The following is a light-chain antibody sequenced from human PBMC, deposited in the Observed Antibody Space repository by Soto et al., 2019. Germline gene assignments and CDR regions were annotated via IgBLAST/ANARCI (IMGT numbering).Light chain of an antibody. CDR3: SSYTSRSTLGV. CDR1: SSDVGGYNY. J-gene: IGLJ2*01. CDR2: DVS. Sequence: QSALTQPASVSGSPGQSITISCTGTSSDVGGYNYVSWYQQHPGKAPKLMIYDVSNRPSGVSNRFSGSKSGNTASLTISGLPAEDEADYYCSSYTSRSTLGVFGGGTKLTVL. V-gene: IGLV2-14*01.